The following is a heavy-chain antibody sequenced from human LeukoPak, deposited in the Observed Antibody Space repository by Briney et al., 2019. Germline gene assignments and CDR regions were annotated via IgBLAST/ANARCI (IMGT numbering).Heavy chain of an antibody. D-gene: IGHD2-15*01. Sequence: ASVKVSCKASGYTFTVYYMHLVRQAPGQGLEWMGWFNPNSGGTNYAQKFHVRVPMTSARSISTAFLELNMLSSGDTDVAYCARVVVADDGVNCGQGTLVTVSS. V-gene: IGHV1-2*02. CDR3: ARVVVADDGVN. CDR2: FNPNSGGT. CDR1: GYTFTVYY. J-gene: IGHJ4*02.